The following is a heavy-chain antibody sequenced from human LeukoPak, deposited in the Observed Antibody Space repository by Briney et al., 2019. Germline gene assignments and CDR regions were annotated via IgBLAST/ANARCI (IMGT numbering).Heavy chain of an antibody. Sequence: GGSLRLSCAASGFIFSPYGMHWVRQAPGKGLEWVAVIWHDGGNKYYADSVKGRFTISRDNSKNTLFLQMNSLRAEDSAVYYCATDREGDPSAYYLVGGQGTLITVSS. CDR1: GFIFSPYG. CDR2: IWHDGGNK. J-gene: IGHJ4*02. V-gene: IGHV3-33*01. D-gene: IGHD3-22*01. CDR3: ATDREGDPSAYYLV.